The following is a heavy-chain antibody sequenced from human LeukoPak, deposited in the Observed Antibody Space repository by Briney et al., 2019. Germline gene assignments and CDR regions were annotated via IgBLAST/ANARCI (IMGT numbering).Heavy chain of an antibody. J-gene: IGHJ4*02. D-gene: IGHD3-10*01. V-gene: IGHV3-23*01. CDR3: AKDLPLLWFGELFAYYFDY. CDR1: GFTFSSYA. CDR2: ISGSGGST. Sequence: GGSLRLSCAASGFTFSSYAMHWVRQAPGKGLEWVSAISGSGGSTYYADSVKGRFTISRDNSKNTLYLQMNSLRAEDTAVYYCAKDLPLLWFGELFAYYFDYWGQGTLVTVSS.